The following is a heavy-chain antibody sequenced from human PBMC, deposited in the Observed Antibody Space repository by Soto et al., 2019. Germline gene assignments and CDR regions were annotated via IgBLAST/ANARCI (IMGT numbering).Heavy chain of an antibody. J-gene: IGHJ6*02. CDR3: AKEGGRQHSTLVLAYYYGLDV. Sequence: PGGSLRLSCVASGLNFSNSAMTWVRQAPGKGLEWVSTIDVSGGGKYYADSVKGRFTISRDNSKKTLSLQMTSLRAEDTALYYCAKEGGRQHSTLVLAYYYGLDVWGQGTTVTVSS. CDR1: GLNFSNSA. CDR2: IDVSGGGK. D-gene: IGHD3-16*01. V-gene: IGHV3-23*01.